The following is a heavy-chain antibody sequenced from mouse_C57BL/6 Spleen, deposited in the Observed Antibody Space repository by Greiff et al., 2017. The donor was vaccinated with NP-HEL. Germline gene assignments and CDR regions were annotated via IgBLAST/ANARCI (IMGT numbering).Heavy chain of an antibody. J-gene: IGHJ4*01. CDR2: INYDGSST. CDR1: GFTFSDYY. D-gene: IGHD1-1*01. V-gene: IGHV5-16*01. Sequence: EVKLQESEGGLVQPGSSMKLSCTASGFTFSDYYMAWVRQVPEKGLEWVANINYDGSSTYYLDSLKSRFIISRDNAKNILYLQMSSLKSEDTATYYCARVTTVVATDYYAMDYWGQGTSVTVSS. CDR3: ARVTTVVATDYYAMDY.